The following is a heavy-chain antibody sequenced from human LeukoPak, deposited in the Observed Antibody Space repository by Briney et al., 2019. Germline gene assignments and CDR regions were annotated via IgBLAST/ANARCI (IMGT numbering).Heavy chain of an antibody. CDR1: GGSISSGGYY. CDR3: ARDWGYSGYGWFDP. CDR2: MSYTGST. V-gene: IGHV4-31*03. J-gene: IGHJ5*02. Sequence: SETLSLTCTVSGGSISSGGYYWSWLRQHPGKGLEWIGYMSYTGSTSYNPSLKSRVTISIDTSKNQFSLKLSSVTAADTAVYYCARDWGYSGYGWFDPWGQGTLVTVSS. D-gene: IGHD5-12*01.